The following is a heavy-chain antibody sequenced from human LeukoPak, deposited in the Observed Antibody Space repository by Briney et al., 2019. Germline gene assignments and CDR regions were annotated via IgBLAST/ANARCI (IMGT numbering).Heavy chain of an antibody. D-gene: IGHD1-26*01. CDR1: GFSLSRYA. Sequence: PGGSLRLSCAASGFSLSRYAMDWVRQAPGKGLEWVSDISDSGGSTYYADSVKGRFTISRDNSKNTLYLQMNSLRADDTAVYYCTNWDHWGQGTLVTVSS. CDR2: ISDSGGST. CDR3: TNWDH. J-gene: IGHJ4*02. V-gene: IGHV3-23*01.